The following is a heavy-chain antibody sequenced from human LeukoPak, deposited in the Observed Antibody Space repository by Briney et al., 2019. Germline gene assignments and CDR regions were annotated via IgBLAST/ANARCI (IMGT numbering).Heavy chain of an antibody. D-gene: IGHD1-26*01. V-gene: IGHV1-2*02. J-gene: IGHJ5*02. CDR3: ARDPGSLTYSGSYYGGYNWFDP. CDR2: INPNSGGT. Sequence: GASVKVSCKASGYTSTGYYMHWVRQAPGQGLEWMGWINPNSGGTNYAQNFRGRVTMTSDTSIITAYMELSRLRSDDTAVYYCARDPGSLTYSGSYYGGYNWFDPWGQGTLVTVSS. CDR1: GYTSTGYY.